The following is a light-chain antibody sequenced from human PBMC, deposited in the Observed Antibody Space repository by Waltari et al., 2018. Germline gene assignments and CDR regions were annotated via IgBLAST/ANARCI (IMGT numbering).Light chain of an antibody. CDR2: DVT. CDR3: SSYTSTSSYV. CDR1: SSDVGGYNF. Sequence: QSALTQPASVSGSPGQSITISCTGTSSDVGGYNFVSWYQQHPGKAPKLIIYDVTERPSGVSHRFSGSKSGNTASRTISGLQAEDEADYYCSSYTSTSSYVFGAETKVTVL. V-gene: IGLV2-14*01. J-gene: IGLJ1*01.